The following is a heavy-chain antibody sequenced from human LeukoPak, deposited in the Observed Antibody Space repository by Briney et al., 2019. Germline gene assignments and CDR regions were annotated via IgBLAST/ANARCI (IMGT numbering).Heavy chain of an antibody. D-gene: IGHD2-2*02. CDR3: ARRGRYCSSTSCYTNWFDP. CDR2: IYPGDSDT. CDR1: GYSFTSYW. Sequence: GESLKISCKGSGYSFTSYWIGWVRQMPGKGLEWMGIIYPGDSDTRYSPSFQGQVTISADKSISTAYLQWSSLKASDTAMYYCARRGRYCSSTSCYTNWFDPWGQGTLVTVSS. J-gene: IGHJ5*02. V-gene: IGHV5-51*01.